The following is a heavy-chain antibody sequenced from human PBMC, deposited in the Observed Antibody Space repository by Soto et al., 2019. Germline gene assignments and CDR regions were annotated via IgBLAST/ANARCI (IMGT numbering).Heavy chain of an antibody. CDR1: GGSFSTYY. J-gene: IGHJ3*02. Sequence: PSETLSLTCAVSGGSFSTYYWSWIRQPPGKGLEWIGEINHSGSTNYNPSLKSRVTISVDTSKNQVSLKLSSVTAADTAVFYCARGYNWNYFQRHAFDIWCQATMVTVSS. CDR3: ARGYNWNYFQRHAFDI. CDR2: INHSGST. D-gene: IGHD1-7*01. V-gene: IGHV4-34*01.